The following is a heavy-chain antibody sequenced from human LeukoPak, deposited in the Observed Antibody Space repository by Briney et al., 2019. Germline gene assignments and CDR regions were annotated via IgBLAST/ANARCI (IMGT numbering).Heavy chain of an antibody. CDR1: GFTVSSNY. CDR3: ARPLYPLGQFDY. Sequence: GGSLRLSCAASGFTVSSNYMSWVRQAPGKGLEWVSVIYSGGSTYYADSVKGRFTISRDNSKKTLYLQMNNLRAEDTAVYYCARPLYPLGQFDYWGQGTLVTVSS. J-gene: IGHJ4*02. V-gene: IGHV3-53*01. CDR2: IYSGGST. D-gene: IGHD3-16*01.